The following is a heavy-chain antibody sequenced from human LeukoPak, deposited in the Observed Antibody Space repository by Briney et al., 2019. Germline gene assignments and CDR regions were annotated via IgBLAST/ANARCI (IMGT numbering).Heavy chain of an antibody. CDR3: ARDQPSSPYYDFWSGYYSPGGFDL. J-gene: IGHJ2*01. D-gene: IGHD3-3*01. V-gene: IGHV3-33*01. CDR1: GFSFSTYA. Sequence: GGSLRLSCAASGFSFSTYAMHWVRQAPGKGLDWVAMIWSDASNQYYADSVKGRFTISRDNSKNTLYLQLNSLRAEDTAVYYCARDQPSSPYYDFWSGYYSPGGFDLWGRGTLVTVSS. CDR2: IWSDASNQ.